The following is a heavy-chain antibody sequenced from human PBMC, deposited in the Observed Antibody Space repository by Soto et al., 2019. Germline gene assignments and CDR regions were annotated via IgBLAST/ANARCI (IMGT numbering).Heavy chain of an antibody. V-gene: IGHV4-30-2*02. CDR1: GGSISSCGYS. CDR3: AKDSGYNYGYFRWFDP. D-gene: IGHD5-18*01. Sequence: SETLSLTCAVSGGSISSCGYSWSWIRQPPGKGLEWIGYIYHGGSTYYNPSLKSRVTISVDKSKNQFSLKLSSVTAADTAVYYCAKDSGYNYGYFRWFDPWGQGTLVTV. CDR2: IYHGGST. J-gene: IGHJ5*02.